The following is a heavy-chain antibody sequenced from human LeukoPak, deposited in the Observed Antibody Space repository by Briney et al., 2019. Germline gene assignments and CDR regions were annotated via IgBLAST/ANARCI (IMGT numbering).Heavy chain of an antibody. CDR1: GYTFTGYY. CDR2: INPNSGGT. J-gene: IGHJ6*02. Sequence: ASVKASCKASGYTFTGYYMHWVRQAPGQGLEWMGRINPNSGGTNYAQKFQGRVTMTRDTSISTAYMELSSLRSEDTAVYYCAAVGWEYSSSPLPMDVWGQGTTVTVSS. D-gene: IGHD6-6*01. CDR3: AAVGWEYSSSPLPMDV. V-gene: IGHV1-2*06.